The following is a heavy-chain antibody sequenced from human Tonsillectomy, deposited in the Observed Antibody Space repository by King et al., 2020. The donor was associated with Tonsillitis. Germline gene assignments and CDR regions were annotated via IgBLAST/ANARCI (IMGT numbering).Heavy chain of an antibody. Sequence: ITLKESGPTLVKPTQTLTLTCTFSGFSLSTGGVGVGWIRQPPGKALEWLADIYWNDGKRYSPSLKSRLTITKDTSKNQVVLTMTNMDPVDTATYYCVHRLTLQKAGWGMDVWGQGTTVTVSS. CDR2: IYWNDGK. J-gene: IGHJ6*02. CDR1: GFSLSTGGVG. CDR3: VHRLTLQKAGWGMDV. D-gene: IGHD1-26*01. V-gene: IGHV2-5*01.